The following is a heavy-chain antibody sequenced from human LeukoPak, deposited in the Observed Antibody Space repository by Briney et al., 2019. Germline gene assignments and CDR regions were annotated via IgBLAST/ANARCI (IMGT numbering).Heavy chain of an antibody. V-gene: IGHV3-74*01. D-gene: IGHD2-8*01. CDR1: GFTFSGNW. Sequence: PGGSLRLSCADPGFTFSGNWMSWVRQSPGKGLVWVSHISTDGSIIRYGDSVKGRFTISRDKAKNTLYLQMNSLTAEDTGAYYCARYLYAFALDVWGKGTTVTVS. CDR2: ISTDGSII. CDR3: ARYLYAFALDV. J-gene: IGHJ6*03.